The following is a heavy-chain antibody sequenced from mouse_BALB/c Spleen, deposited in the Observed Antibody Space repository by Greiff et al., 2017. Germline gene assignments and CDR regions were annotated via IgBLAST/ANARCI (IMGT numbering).Heavy chain of an antibody. CDR3: ASIYYGNYDAMDY. V-gene: IGHV3-8*02. D-gene: IGHD2-1*01. CDR1: GDSITSGY. Sequence: EVKLVESGPSLVKPSQTLSLTCSVTGDSITSGYWNWIRKFPGNKLEYMGYISYSGSTYYNPSLKSRISITRDTSKNQYYLQLNSVTTEDTATYYCASIYYGNYDAMDYWGQGTSVTVSS. J-gene: IGHJ4*01. CDR2: ISYSGST.